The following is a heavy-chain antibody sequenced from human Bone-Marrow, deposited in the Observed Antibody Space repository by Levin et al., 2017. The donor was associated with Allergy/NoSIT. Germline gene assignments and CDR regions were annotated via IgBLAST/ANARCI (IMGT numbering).Heavy chain of an antibody. CDR2: IKSKTDGGTT. Sequence: AGESLKISCAASGFTFSNAWMSWVRQAPGKGLEWVGRIKSKTDGGTTDYAAPVKGRFTISRDDSKNTLYLQMNSLKTEDTAVYYCTIPRHYDILGAKSVNNTPAMDVWGKGTTVTVSS. V-gene: IGHV3-15*01. J-gene: IGHJ6*03. CDR3: TIPRHYDILGAKSVNNTPAMDV. D-gene: IGHD3-9*01. CDR1: GFTFSNAW.